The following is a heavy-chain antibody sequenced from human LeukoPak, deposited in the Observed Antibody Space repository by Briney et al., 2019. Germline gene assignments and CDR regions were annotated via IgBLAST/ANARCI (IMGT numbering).Heavy chain of an antibody. CDR3: ARRARILPFDY. CDR2: INHSGST. Sequence: SETLSLTCAVYGGSFSGCYWSWIRQPPGKGLEWIGEINHSGSTNYNPSLKSRVTISVDTSKNQFSLKLSSVTAADTAVYYCARRARILPFDYWGQGTLVTVSS. V-gene: IGHV4-34*01. J-gene: IGHJ4*02. CDR1: GGSFSGCY.